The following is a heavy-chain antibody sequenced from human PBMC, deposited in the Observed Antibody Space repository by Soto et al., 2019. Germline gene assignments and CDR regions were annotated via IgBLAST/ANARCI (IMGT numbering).Heavy chain of an antibody. CDR1: GYTLTELS. CDR2: FDPEDGET. J-gene: IGHJ6*02. V-gene: IGHV1-24*01. D-gene: IGHD3-3*01. CDR3: ATDWGIFGVVSDLYYGMDV. Sequence: GASVKVSCKVSGYTLTELSMHWVRQAPGKGLEWMGGFDPEDGETIYAQKFQGRVTMTEDTSTDTAYMELSSLRSEDTAVYYCATDWGIFGVVSDLYYGMDVWGQGTTVTVSS.